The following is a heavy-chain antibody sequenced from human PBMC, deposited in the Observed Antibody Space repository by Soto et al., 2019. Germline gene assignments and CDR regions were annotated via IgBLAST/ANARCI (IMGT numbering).Heavy chain of an antibody. Sequence: QVQLVQSGAEVKKPGSSVKVSCKASGGTFSSYAISWVRQAPGQGLEWMGGIIPIFGTANYAQKFQGRVTITADESTSTAYMELSSLRSEDTAVYYCASAAPYDFWSGIRGYSYGPFDYWGQGTLVTVSS. V-gene: IGHV1-69*12. CDR1: GGTFSSYA. D-gene: IGHD3-3*01. J-gene: IGHJ4*02. CDR2: IIPIFGTA. CDR3: ASAAPYDFWSGIRGYSYGPFDY.